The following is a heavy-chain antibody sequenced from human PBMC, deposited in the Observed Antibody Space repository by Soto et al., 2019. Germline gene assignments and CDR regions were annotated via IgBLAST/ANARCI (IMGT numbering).Heavy chain of an antibody. V-gene: IGHV6-1*01. Sequence: SQTLSLTCAISGDSVSSNSAAWNWIRQSPSRGLEWLGRTYYRSKWYSDYAVSEKSRINIKSDTSKNQFSLQLNSVTPEDTAVYYCARGSSGWFAMDVWGQGTTVTSP. CDR1: GDSVSSNSAA. CDR2: TYYRSKWYS. J-gene: IGHJ6*02. CDR3: ARGSSGWFAMDV. D-gene: IGHD6-19*01.